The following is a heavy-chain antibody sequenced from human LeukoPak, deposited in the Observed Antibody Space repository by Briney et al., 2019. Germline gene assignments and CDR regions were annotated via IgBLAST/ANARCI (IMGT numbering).Heavy chain of an antibody. D-gene: IGHD2-2*01. J-gene: IGHJ6*02. V-gene: IGHV4-30-2*01. CDR1: GGSISSGGYS. CDR3: ASERSIGYCSSTSCHHYYYYGMDV. CDR2: IYHSGST. Sequence: SQTLSLTCAVSGGSISSGGYSWSWIRQPPGKGLEWIGYIYHSGSTYYNPSLKSRVTISVDRSKNQFSLKLSSVTAADTAVYYCASERSIGYCSSTSCHHYYYYGMDVWGQGTTVTVSS.